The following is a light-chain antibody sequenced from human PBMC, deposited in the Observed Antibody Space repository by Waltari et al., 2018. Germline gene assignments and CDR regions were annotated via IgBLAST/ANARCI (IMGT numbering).Light chain of an antibody. CDR3: SSYTTSSTYV. Sequence: QSALTQPASVSGSPGQSITISCTGTSSDIGAFKYVSWYQQHPGKAPKLIIYDVNSRPSGFSNQFSGSTSGNTASLTISGLQAEDEADYYCSSYTTSSTYVLGTGTKVTVL. J-gene: IGLJ1*01. CDR1: SSDIGAFKY. V-gene: IGLV2-14*03. CDR2: DVN.